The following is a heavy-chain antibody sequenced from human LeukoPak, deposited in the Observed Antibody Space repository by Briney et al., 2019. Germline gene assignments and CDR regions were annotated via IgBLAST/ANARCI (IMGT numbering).Heavy chain of an antibody. CDR1: GFTFSSYE. J-gene: IGHJ4*02. CDR3: AKNHDC. V-gene: IGHV3-48*03. D-gene: IGHD1-14*01. Sequence: GGSLRLSCAASGFTFSSYEMNWVRQAPGKGLEGFSYISSGGSSIHYADSVKGRFTISRDNAKNSLYLQMNSLRAEDTAVYYCAKNHDCWGQGTLVTVSS. CDR2: ISSGGSSI.